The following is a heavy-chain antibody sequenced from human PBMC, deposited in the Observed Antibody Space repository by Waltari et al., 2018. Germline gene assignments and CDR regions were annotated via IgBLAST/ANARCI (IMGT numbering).Heavy chain of an antibody. CDR3: SRDKDQLAAAGEGGSYFDL. J-gene: IGHJ2*01. V-gene: IGHV3-9*03. CDR1: GFNCDDYA. CDR2: ISWNSDSV. D-gene: IGHD6-13*01. Sequence: EAQLVESGGGLVQPGGSVRLACEASGFNCDDYAMHRVRQAPGKGLEWVSGISWNSDSVGYADSVKGRFTVSRDNAKNSLYLQMNSLRTEDMALYYCSRDKDQLAAAGEGGSYFDLWGRGTLVTVSS.